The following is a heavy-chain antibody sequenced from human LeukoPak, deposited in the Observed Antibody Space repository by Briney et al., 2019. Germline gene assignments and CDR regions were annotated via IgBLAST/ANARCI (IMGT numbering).Heavy chain of an antibody. CDR3: ARDRIAVAGNHFDY. CDR2: ISSSSSYI. CDR1: GFTFSSYS. V-gene: IGHV3-21*01. D-gene: IGHD6-19*01. Sequence: TGRSLRLSCAASGFTFSSYSMNWVRQSPGKGLEWVSSISSSSSYIYYADSVKGRFTISRDNAKNSLYLQMNSLRAEDTAVYYCARDRIAVAGNHFDYWGQGTLVTVSS. J-gene: IGHJ4*02.